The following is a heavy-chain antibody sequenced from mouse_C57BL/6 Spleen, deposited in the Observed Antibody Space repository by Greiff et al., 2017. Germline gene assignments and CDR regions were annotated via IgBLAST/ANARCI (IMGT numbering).Heavy chain of an antibody. CDR3: ARDSNLDY. CDR1: GYTFTSYW. CDR2: IHPNSGST. D-gene: IGHD2-5*01. J-gene: IGHJ2*01. V-gene: IGHV1-64*01. Sequence: QVPLQQPGAELVKPGASVKLSCKASGYTFTSYWLHWVKQRPGQGLEWIGMIHPNSGSTNYNEKFKSKATLTVDKSSSTAYMQLSSLTSKDSAVYYCARDSNLDYWGQGTTLTVSS.